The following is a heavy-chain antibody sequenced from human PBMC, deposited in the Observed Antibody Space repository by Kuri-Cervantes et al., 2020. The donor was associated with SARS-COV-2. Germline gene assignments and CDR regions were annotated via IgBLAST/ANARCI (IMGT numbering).Heavy chain of an antibody. V-gene: IGHV4-39*01. Sequence: ESLKISCAVSGDSVSSYYWGWIRQPPGKGLEWIGSIYYSGSTYYNPSLKSRVTISVDTSKNQFSLKLSSVTAADTAVYYCAKASIVGATYFDYWGQGTLVTVSS. CDR2: IYYSGST. J-gene: IGHJ4*02. CDR3: AKASIVGATYFDY. D-gene: IGHD1-26*01. CDR1: GDSVSSYY.